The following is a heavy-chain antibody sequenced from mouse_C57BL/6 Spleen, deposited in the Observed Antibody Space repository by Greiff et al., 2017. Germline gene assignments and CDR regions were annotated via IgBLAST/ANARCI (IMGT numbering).Heavy chain of an antibody. D-gene: IGHD4-1*01. CDR3: TRDQTGFYYFDY. CDR2: ISSGGDYI. Sequence: EVKLVESGEGLVKPGGSLKLSCAASGFTFSSYAMSWVRQTPEKRLEWVAYISSGGDYIYYADTVKGRFTISRDNARNTLYLQMSSLKSEDTAMYYCTRDQTGFYYFDYWGQGTTLTVSS. J-gene: IGHJ2*01. CDR1: GFTFSSYA. V-gene: IGHV5-9-1*02.